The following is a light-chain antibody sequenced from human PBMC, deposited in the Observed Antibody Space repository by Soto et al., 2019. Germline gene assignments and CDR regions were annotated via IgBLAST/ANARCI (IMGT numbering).Light chain of an antibody. Sequence: EIVLTQSPATLSLSPGEGATLSCRACQSVSGYLAWYQQKPGQAPRLLIYDTSNRATGIPARFSGSGSGTDFTLTISSLEPEDSAVYYCQQRSNWPSTFGGGTKVEIK. CDR1: QSVSGY. CDR2: DTS. V-gene: IGKV3-11*01. J-gene: IGKJ4*01. CDR3: QQRSNWPST.